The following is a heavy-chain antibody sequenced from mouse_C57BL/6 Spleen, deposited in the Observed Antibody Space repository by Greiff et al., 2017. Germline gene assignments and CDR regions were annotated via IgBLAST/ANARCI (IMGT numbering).Heavy chain of an antibody. J-gene: IGHJ1*03. V-gene: IGHV1-39*01. D-gene: IGHD1-1*01. CDR3: ARGGIYYGSRDWYFDV. Sequence: VHVKQSGPELVKPGASVKISCKASGYSFTDYNMNWVKQSNGKSLEWIGVINPNYGTTSYNQKFKGKATLTVDQSSSTAYMQLNSLTSEDSAVYYCARGGIYYGSRDWYFDVWGTGTTVTVSS. CDR2: INPNYGTT. CDR1: GYSFTDYN.